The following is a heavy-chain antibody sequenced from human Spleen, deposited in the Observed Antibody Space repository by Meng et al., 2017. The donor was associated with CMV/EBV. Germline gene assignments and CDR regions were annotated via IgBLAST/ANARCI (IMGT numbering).Heavy chain of an antibody. V-gene: IGHV3-23*01. CDR3: AKDAFSGSYYWFDP. J-gene: IGHJ5*02. Sequence: SGFTFSSYAMSWVRQAPGKGLEWVSAISGSGGSTYYADSVKGRFTISRDNSKNTLYLQMNSLRAEDTAVYYCAKDAFSGSYYWFDPWGQGTLVTVSS. CDR2: ISGSGGST. CDR1: GFTFSSYA. D-gene: IGHD1-26*01.